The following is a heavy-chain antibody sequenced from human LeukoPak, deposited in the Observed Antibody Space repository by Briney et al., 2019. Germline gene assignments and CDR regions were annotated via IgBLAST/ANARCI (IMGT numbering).Heavy chain of an antibody. CDR3: ARRGGGYYGHAFDI. CDR1: GGSFSGYY. J-gene: IGHJ3*02. D-gene: IGHD1-26*01. Sequence: PSETLSLTCAVYGGSFSGYYWSWLRQPPGKGLEWIGEINHSGSTNYNPSLKSRVTISVDTSKNQFSLKLSSVTAVDTAVYYCARRGGGYYGHAFDIWGQGTMVTVSS. CDR2: INHSGST. V-gene: IGHV4-34*01.